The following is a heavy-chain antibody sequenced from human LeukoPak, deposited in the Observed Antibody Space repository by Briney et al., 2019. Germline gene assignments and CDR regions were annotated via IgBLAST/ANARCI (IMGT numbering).Heavy chain of an antibody. CDR1: GGTFSSYA. J-gene: IGHJ4*02. D-gene: IGHD3-3*01. CDR2: IIPIFGTA. V-gene: IGHV1-69*13. Sequence: GASVKVSCKASGGTFSSYAISWVRQAPGQGLEWMGGIIPIFGTANYAQKFQGRVTITADESTSTAYMELSSLRSEDTAVYYCARAVTYDFWSGYGYFDYWGQGTLVTVSS. CDR3: ARAVTYDFWSGYGYFDY.